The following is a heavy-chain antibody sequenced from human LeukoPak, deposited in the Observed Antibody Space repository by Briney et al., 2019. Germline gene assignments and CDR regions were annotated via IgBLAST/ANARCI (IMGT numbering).Heavy chain of an antibody. CDR3: ARVVGKYSSSWYY. V-gene: IGHV4-39*01. CDR2: LYYSGST. Sequence: SETLSLTCTVSGGSITNNNYYWDWIRQPPGKGLEWIGDLYYSGSTHYNPSLKSRVTLSVDTSKNQFSLKLRSVTAADTAVYYCARVVGKYSSSWYYWGRGTLVTVSS. D-gene: IGHD6-13*01. CDR1: GGSITNNNYY. J-gene: IGHJ4*02.